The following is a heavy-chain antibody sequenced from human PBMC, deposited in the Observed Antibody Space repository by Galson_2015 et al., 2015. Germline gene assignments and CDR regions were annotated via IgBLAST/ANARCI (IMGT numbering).Heavy chain of an antibody. V-gene: IGHV3-53*01. D-gene: IGHD3-22*01. CDR2: ISSSDGT. Sequence: WVSYISSSDGTYFADSVKGRFTISRDNSKNTLYLQMNSLRAEDTAVYFCARGVTDSSGYSYYFDYWGQGTLVTVSS. J-gene: IGHJ4*02. CDR3: ARGVTDSSGYSYYFDY.